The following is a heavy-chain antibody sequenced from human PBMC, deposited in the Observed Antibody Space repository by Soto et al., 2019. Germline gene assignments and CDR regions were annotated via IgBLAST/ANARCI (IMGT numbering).Heavy chain of an antibody. J-gene: IGHJ4*02. CDR2: ISSSGNT. D-gene: IGHD3-22*01. Sequence: SETLSLTCTVSDGSISNFYWSWIRQPPGKGLEWIGYISSSGNTNYNPSLKSRVSISVDTSKNQFSLNLTSVTAADTAVYYCARAPMVLTRSYFDFWGQGTPVTVSS. V-gene: IGHV4-59*01. CDR1: DGSISNFY. CDR3: ARAPMVLTRSYFDF.